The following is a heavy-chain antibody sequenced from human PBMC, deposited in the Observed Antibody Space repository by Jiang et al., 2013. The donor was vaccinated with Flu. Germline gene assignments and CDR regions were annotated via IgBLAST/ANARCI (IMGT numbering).Heavy chain of an antibody. CDR2: IYPGDSDT. D-gene: IGHD3-16*02. V-gene: IGHV5-51*01. CDR1: GYSFTSYW. CDR3: ARCLTFGGVIYAFDI. Sequence: AEVKKPGESLKISCKGSGYSFTSYWIGWVRQMPGKGLEWMGIIYPGDSDTRYSPSFQGQVTISADKSISTAYLQWSSLKASDTAMYYCARCLTFGGVIYAFDIWGQGTMVTVSS. J-gene: IGHJ3*02.